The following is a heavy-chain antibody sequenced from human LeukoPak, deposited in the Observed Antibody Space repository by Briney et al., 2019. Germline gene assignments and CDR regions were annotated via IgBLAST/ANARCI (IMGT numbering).Heavy chain of an antibody. J-gene: IGHJ4*02. V-gene: IGHV3-21*01. CDR2: ISSSSSYI. CDR3: ARDQDPYGGYDSPTAH. Sequence: GGSLRLSCAASGFTFSSYSMNWVRQAPGKGLEWVSPISSSSSYIYYADSMKGRFTISRDNAKNSLYLQMNSLRAEDTAVYYCARDQDPYGGYDSPTAHWGQGTLVTVSS. D-gene: IGHD5-12*01. CDR1: GFTFSSYS.